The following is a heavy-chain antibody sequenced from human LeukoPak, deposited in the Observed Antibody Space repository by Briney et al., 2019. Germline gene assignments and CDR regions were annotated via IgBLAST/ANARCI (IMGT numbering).Heavy chain of an antibody. D-gene: IGHD2-21*02. CDR1: GGSVSSGSFY. V-gene: IGHV4-61*01. CDR3: ARSYCGSDCYSGTYWYFDL. J-gene: IGHJ2*01. CDR2: ISYSGST. Sequence: SETLSLTCTVSGGSVSSGSFYWSWIRQPPGKGPEWIGYISYSGSTNYNPSLKSRVTISVDTSKNQFSLKLSSVTAADTAVYYCARSYCGSDCYSGTYWYFDLWGRGTLVTVSS.